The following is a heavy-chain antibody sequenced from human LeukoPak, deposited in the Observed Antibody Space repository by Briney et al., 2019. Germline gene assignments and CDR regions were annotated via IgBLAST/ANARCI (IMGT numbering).Heavy chain of an antibody. CDR2: IYHSGST. J-gene: IGHJ5*02. CDR1: GGSISSGGYS. D-gene: IGHD3-10*01. V-gene: IGHV4-30-2*01. Sequence: SQTLSLTCAVSGGSISSGGYSWSWIRQPPGKGLEWIGYIYHSGSTYYNPSLKSRVTISVDTSKNQFSLKLSSVTAADTAVYYCARAPWFGEEFQNWFDPWGQGTLVTVSS. CDR3: ARAPWFGEEFQNWFDP.